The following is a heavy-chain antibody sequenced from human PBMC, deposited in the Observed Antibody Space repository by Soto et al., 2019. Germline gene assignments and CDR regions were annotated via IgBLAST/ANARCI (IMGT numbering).Heavy chain of an antibody. J-gene: IGHJ3*02. CDR1: GYSFTSYW. CDR3: ARRADTGIAAADDAFDI. CDR2: IYPGDSDT. Sequence: GESLKISCKGSGYSFTSYWIGWVRQMPGKGLEGMGIIYPGDSDTRYSPSFQGQVTTSADKSISTAYLQWSSLKASDTAMYYCARRADTGIAAADDAFDIWGQGTMVTVSS. D-gene: IGHD6-13*01. V-gene: IGHV5-51*01.